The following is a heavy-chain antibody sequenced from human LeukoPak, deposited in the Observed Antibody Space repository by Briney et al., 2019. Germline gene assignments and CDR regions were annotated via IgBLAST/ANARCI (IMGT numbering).Heavy chain of an antibody. Sequence: SETLSLTCAVSGGSISSGGYSWSWIRQPPGKGLEWIGYIYHSGSTYCNPSLKSRVTISVDRSKNQFSLKLSSVTAADTAVYYCAREDTGAFDIWGQGTMVTVSS. CDR1: GGSISSGGYS. CDR3: AREDTGAFDI. J-gene: IGHJ3*02. CDR2: IYHSGST. V-gene: IGHV4-30-2*01. D-gene: IGHD1-1*01.